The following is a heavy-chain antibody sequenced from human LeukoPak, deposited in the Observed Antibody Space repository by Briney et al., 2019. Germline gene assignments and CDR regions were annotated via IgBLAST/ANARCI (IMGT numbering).Heavy chain of an antibody. CDR1: GFTFSSYA. CDR3: AKSDWAKITIFGVVGY. J-gene: IGHJ4*02. D-gene: IGHD3-3*01. Sequence: PGGSLRLSCAASGFTFSSYAMSWVRQAPGKGLEWVSAISGSGGSTYYADSVKGRFTISRDNSKNTLYLQMNSLRAEDTAVYYCAKSDWAKITIFGVVGYWGQGTLVTVSS. V-gene: IGHV3-23*01. CDR2: ISGSGGST.